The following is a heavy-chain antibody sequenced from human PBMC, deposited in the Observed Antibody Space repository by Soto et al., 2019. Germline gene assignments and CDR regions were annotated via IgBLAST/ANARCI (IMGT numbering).Heavy chain of an antibody. V-gene: IGHV1-3*01. D-gene: IGHD1-26*01. CDR3: ARDGVGATTSWFDP. CDR1: GYTFTSYA. CDR2: INAGNGNT. J-gene: IGHJ5*02. Sequence: ASVKVSCKASGYTFTSYAMHWVRQAPGQRLEWMGWINAGNGNTKYSQKFQGRVTITRDTSASTAYMELSSLRSEDTAVYYCARDGVGATTSWFDPWGQGTLVTVSS.